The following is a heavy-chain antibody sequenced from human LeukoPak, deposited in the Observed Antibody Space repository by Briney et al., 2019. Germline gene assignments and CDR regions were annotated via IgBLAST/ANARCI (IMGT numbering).Heavy chain of an antibody. CDR2: ISSSSSYI. Sequence: GGSLRLSCAAAGFTFSSYSMNWVRQAPGKGLEWVSSISSSSSYIYYADSVKGRFTISRDNAKNSLYLQMNSLRAEDTAVYYCARRSILTGYSDYYYYGMDVWGQGTTVTVSS. V-gene: IGHV3-21*01. CDR3: ARRSILTGYSDYYYYGMDV. J-gene: IGHJ6*02. D-gene: IGHD3-9*01. CDR1: GFTFSSYS.